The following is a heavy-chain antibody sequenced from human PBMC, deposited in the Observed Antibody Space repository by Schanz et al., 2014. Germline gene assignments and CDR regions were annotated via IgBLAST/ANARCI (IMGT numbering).Heavy chain of an antibody. CDR1: GFGFDDYA. J-gene: IGHJ5*01. Sequence: VQLVESGGGVVRPGGSLRLSCAASGFGFDDYAMNWVRQAPGKGLEWVAVISDDGSGKYSADSVKGRFIVSRDNSKNTLYLEMNRLRVDDTAVYYCSKDKQGSRSDDSWGQGILVTVSS. D-gene: IGHD2-15*01. CDR2: ISDDGSGK. CDR3: SKDKQGSRSDDS. V-gene: IGHV3-30*18.